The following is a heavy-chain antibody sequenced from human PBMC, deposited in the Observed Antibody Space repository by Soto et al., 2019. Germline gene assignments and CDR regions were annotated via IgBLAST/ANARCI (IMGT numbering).Heavy chain of an antibody. CDR2: INDSGNI. V-gene: IGHV4-34*01. Sequence: QVQLQQWGAGLLKPSETLSLTYAVYGGSFSGYQWTWIRQTPGKGLEWIGEINDSGNINYNPSLKSRVTILVDTAKKQISLTLSSVTAADTAVYYCARGLILWFGELSRRGGYYYYMDVWGKGTTVTVSS. D-gene: IGHD3-10*01. CDR1: GGSFSGYQ. CDR3: ARGLILWFGELSRRGGYYYYMDV. J-gene: IGHJ6*03.